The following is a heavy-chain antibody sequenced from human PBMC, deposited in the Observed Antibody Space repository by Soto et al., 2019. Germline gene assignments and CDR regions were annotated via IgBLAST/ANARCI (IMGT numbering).Heavy chain of an antibody. CDR2: IWYDGSNK. Sequence: GGSLRLCCAASGFTFSSYGMHWVRQAPGKGLEWVAVIWYDGSNKYYVDSVKGRFTISRDNSKNTLYLQMNSLRAEDTAVYYCARGSPLITIFGVVIIADDAFDIWGQGTMVTVSS. D-gene: IGHD3-3*01. CDR1: GFTFSSYG. J-gene: IGHJ3*02. V-gene: IGHV3-33*01. CDR3: ARGSPLITIFGVVIIADDAFDI.